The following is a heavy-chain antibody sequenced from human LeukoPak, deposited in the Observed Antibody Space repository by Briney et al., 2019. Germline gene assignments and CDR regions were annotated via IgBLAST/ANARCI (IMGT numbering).Heavy chain of an antibody. CDR2: IIPIFGTA. Sequence: SVKVSCKASGGTFSSYAISWVRQAPGQGLEWMGGIIPIFGTANYAQKFQGRVTITADESTSTAYMELSSLRSEDTAVYYCARDSPPGSASDDILTGYQPPRDYGMGVWGKGTTVTVSS. CDR1: GGTFSSYA. CDR3: ARDSPPGSASDDILTGYQPPRDYGMGV. V-gene: IGHV1-69*13. D-gene: IGHD3-9*01. J-gene: IGHJ6*04.